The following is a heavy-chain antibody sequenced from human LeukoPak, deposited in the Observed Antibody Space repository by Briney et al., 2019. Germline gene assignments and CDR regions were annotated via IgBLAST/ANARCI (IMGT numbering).Heavy chain of an antibody. CDR2: ISSSGSTI. CDR3: AELGITMIGGV. V-gene: IGHV3-48*03. CDR1: GFTFSDYE. D-gene: IGHD3-10*02. Sequence: GGSLRLSCAASGFTFSDYEMNWVRQAPGKGLEWVSYISSSGSTIYYADSVKGRFTISRDNAKNSLYLQMNSLRAEDTAVYYCAELGITMIGGVWGKGTTVTISS. J-gene: IGHJ6*04.